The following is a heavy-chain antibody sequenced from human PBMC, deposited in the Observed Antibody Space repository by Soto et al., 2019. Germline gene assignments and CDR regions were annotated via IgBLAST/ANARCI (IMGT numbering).Heavy chain of an antibody. J-gene: IGHJ4*02. CDR3: ARGPY. CDR2: IDQDGSKK. Sequence: GGSLRLSCAASGFTFSGSWMSWVRQAPGKGLEWVANIDQDGSKKDYVDSVKGRFTISRDNAKNSLFLQMDSLRAEDTAVYYCARGPYWGQGALVTVSS. CDR1: GFTFSGSW. V-gene: IGHV3-7*01.